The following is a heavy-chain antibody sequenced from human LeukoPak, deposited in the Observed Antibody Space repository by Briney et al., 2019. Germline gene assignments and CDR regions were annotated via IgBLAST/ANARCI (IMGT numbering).Heavy chain of an antibody. CDR3: ARAGYCSSTSCYTFDY. V-gene: IGHV3-21*01. D-gene: IGHD2-2*02. CDR1: GFTFSSYS. CDR2: ISSSSSYI. Sequence: PGGSLRLSCAASGFTFSSYSMNWVRQAPGKGLEWVSSISSSSSYIYYADSVKGRFTISRDNAKNSLYLKMNSLRGEDTAVYYCARAGYCSSTSCYTFDYWGQGTLVTVSS. J-gene: IGHJ4*02.